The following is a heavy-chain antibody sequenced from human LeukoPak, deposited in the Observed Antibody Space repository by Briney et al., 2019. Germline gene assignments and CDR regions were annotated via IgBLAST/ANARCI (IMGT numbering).Heavy chain of an antibody. D-gene: IGHD3-10*01. CDR2: INPNSGGT. V-gene: IGHV1-2*02. Sequence: ASVKVSCKASGYTFTGYYMHWVRQAPGQGLEWMGWINPNSGGTNYAQKFQGRVTMTRDTSISTAYMELSRLRSEDTAVYYCATKGPPYGSGSYYYYYYMDVWGKGTTVTISS. CDR3: ATKGPPYGSGSYYYYYYMDV. J-gene: IGHJ6*03. CDR1: GYTFTGYY.